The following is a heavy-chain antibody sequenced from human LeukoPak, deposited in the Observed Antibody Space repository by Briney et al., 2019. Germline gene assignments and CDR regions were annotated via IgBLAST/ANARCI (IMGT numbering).Heavy chain of an antibody. Sequence: AGGSLRLSCAASGFTFSSYWMTWVRQAPGKGLEWVANINQDGSEKYYVDSVKGRFTISRDNAKNSLYLQMNSLRAEDTAVYYCARDEGGSHYRYFDYWGQGTLVTVSS. D-gene: IGHD1-26*01. CDR3: ARDEGGSHYRYFDY. CDR2: INQDGSEK. V-gene: IGHV3-7*01. CDR1: GFTFSSYW. J-gene: IGHJ4*02.